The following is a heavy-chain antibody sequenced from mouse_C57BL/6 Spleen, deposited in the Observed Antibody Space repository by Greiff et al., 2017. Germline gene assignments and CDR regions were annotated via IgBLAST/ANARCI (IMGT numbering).Heavy chain of an antibody. CDR3: ARRDGYYQRFDY. V-gene: IGHV1-55*01. Sequence: QVQLQQPGAELVKPGASVKMSCKASGYTFTSYWITWVKQRPGQGLEWIGDIYPGSGSTNYNEKFKSKATLTVDTSSSTAYMQLSSLTSEDSAVYYCARRDGYYQRFDYWGQGTTLTVSS. D-gene: IGHD2-3*01. J-gene: IGHJ2*01. CDR2: IYPGSGST. CDR1: GYTFTSYW.